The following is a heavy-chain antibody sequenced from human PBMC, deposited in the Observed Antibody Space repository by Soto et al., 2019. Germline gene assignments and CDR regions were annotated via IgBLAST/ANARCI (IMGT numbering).Heavy chain of an antibody. D-gene: IGHD6-19*01. V-gene: IGHV1-2*02. CDR2: INPNSGGT. CDR3: ARRSSGWSDY. J-gene: IGHJ4*02. Sequence: ASVKVSCKASGYTFSDHYMHWVRQAPGQGLEWMGWINPNSGGTNYAQKFHGRVTMTRDTSISTAYMELSSLTSDDTAMYYCARRSSGWSDYWGQGTLVTVSS. CDR1: GYTFSDHY.